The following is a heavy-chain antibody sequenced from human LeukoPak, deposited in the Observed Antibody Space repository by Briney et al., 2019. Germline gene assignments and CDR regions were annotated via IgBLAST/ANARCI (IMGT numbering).Heavy chain of an antibody. CDR2: ISHSGTT. Sequence: SETLSLTCIVSGYSISSGYYWGWIRQPPGKGLEWIGSISHSGTTYYNPSLKSRITISQDTSKNHFSLKVNSVTAADTAAYYCTREEGGTTVDYWGQGTLVTVSS. D-gene: IGHD1-1*01. CDR3: TREEGGTTVDY. J-gene: IGHJ4*02. V-gene: IGHV4-38-2*02. CDR1: GYSISSGYY.